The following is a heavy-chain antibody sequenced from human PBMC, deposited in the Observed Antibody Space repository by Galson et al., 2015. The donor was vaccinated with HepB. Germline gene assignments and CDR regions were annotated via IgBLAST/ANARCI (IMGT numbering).Heavy chain of an antibody. Sequence: SLRLSCAASGFTFSDYYMSWIRQAPGKGLEWVSYISSSSSYTNHADSVKGRFTISRDNAKNSLYLQMNSLRAEDTAVYYCARGAAVAGTQAGDFDYWGQGTLVTVSS. D-gene: IGHD6-19*01. CDR1: GFTFSDYY. J-gene: IGHJ4*02. V-gene: IGHV3-11*06. CDR3: ARGAAVAGTQAGDFDY. CDR2: ISSSSSYT.